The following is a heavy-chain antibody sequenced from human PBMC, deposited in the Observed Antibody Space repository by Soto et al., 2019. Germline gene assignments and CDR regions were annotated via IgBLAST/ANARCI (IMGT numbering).Heavy chain of an antibody. D-gene: IGHD6-19*01. V-gene: IGHV4-59*01. J-gene: IGHJ1*01. CDR1: GGSINPYY. CDR3: ARGDSGWYMRH. CDR2: IYYSGST. Sequence: TSETLSLTCSVAGGSINPYYWSWIRQPPGKGLEWIGYIYYSGSTDYNPSLKSRVTISVDTSKNHFSLKLTSVTAADTAVYYCARGDSGWYMRHWGQGTLVTVSS.